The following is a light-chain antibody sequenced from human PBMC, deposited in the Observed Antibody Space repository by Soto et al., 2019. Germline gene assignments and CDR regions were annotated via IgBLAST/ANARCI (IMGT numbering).Light chain of an antibody. V-gene: IGLV2-14*03. Sequence: QSALTQPASVSGSPGQSITISCSGTSIDVGGTNHVSWYLQHPGEAPKLIMYDVSNRPSGVSDRFFGSKADNTATLTVSGLQAEDEADYYCCSYTSFSTYVFGNGTKVTVL. CDR1: SIDVGGTNH. J-gene: IGLJ1*01. CDR3: CSYTSFSTYV. CDR2: DVS.